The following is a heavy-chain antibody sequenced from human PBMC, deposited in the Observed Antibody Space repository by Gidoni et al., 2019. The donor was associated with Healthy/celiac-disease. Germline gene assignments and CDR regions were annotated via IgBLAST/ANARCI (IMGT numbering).Heavy chain of an antibody. V-gene: IGHV3-53*01. Sequence: EVQLVESGGGLIEPGGSLGLSCAAAGFSVSRNYMSWVRQATGKGLEWVSVIYSGGSPYYADPVKGRFTLSRDNSKNTLYLQMNSLRAEDTAVYYCARLWDYYGSGSYNDYWGQGTLVTVSS. J-gene: IGHJ4*02. CDR3: ARLWDYYGSGSYNDY. D-gene: IGHD3-10*01. CDR1: GFSVSRNY. CDR2: IYSGGSP.